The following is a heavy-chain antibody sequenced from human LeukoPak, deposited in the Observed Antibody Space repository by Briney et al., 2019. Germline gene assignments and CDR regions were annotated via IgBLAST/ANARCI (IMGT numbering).Heavy chain of an antibody. CDR2: IFYSGST. V-gene: IGHV4-39*07. CDR3: ARRSSSGWQDAFDI. D-gene: IGHD6-19*01. CDR1: GGSISTSNYY. J-gene: IGHJ3*02. Sequence: SETLSLTCTVSGGSISTSNYYWGWIRQPPGKGLEWIGNIFYSGSTNYNPSLKSRVTISVDTSKNQFSLRLSSVTAADTAVYYCARRSSSGWQDAFDIWGQGTMVTVSS.